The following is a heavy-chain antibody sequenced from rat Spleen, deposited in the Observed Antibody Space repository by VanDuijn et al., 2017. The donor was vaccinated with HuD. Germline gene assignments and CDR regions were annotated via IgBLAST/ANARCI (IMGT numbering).Heavy chain of an antibody. Sequence: EVQLVESDGGLVQPGRSLNLSCAASGFTFSDYYMAWVRQAPTKGLEWVASISYDGRVTYYRDSVKGRFTISRDNAKSTLYLQMDSLRSEDTATYYCARPSYGYPFAYWGQGTLVTVSS. CDR1: GFTFSDYY. J-gene: IGHJ3*01. D-gene: IGHD1-7*01. CDR3: ARPSYGYPFAY. CDR2: ISYDGRVT. V-gene: IGHV5-7*01.